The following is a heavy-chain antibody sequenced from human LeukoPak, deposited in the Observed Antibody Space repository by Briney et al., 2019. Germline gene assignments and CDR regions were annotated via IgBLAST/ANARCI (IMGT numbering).Heavy chain of an antibody. CDR3: ARLILYYDFWSGSNWFDP. CDR1: GGSFSGYY. Sequence: SETLSLTCAVYGGSFSGYYWSWIRQPPGKGLEWIGEINHSGSTNYNPSLKSRVTISVDTSKNQFSLKLSSVTAADTAVYYCARLILYYDFWSGSNWFDPWGQGTLVTVSS. V-gene: IGHV4-34*01. CDR2: INHSGST. D-gene: IGHD3-3*01. J-gene: IGHJ5*02.